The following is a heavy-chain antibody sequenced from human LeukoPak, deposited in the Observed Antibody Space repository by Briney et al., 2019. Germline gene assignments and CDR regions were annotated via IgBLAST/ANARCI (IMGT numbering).Heavy chain of an antibody. Sequence: PSETLSLTCSVSGCSITSSNYYWGWIRQPPGKGLEWIGSIYYSGSTYYNPSLKSRVTISVDTSKNQFSLKLSSVTAADTAVYYCARVGDSSGYYSDYWGQGTLVTVSS. CDR3: ARVGDSSGYYSDY. V-gene: IGHV4-39*01. J-gene: IGHJ4*02. CDR1: GCSITSSNYY. D-gene: IGHD3-22*01. CDR2: IYYSGST.